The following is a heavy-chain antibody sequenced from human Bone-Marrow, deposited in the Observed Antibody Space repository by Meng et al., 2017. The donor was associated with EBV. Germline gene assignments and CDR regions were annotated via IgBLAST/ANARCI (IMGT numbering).Heavy chain of an antibody. V-gene: IGHV4-30-2*01. D-gene: IGHD4-23*01. J-gene: IGHJ4*02. Sequence: QLQLQESGSGLVKPSXXLXPTCAXSGGSISSGGYSWSWIRQPPGKGLEWIGYIYHSGSTYYNPSLKSRVTISVDRSKNQFSLKLSSVTAADTAVYYCARAGYGGNSGAFDYWGQGTLVTVSS. CDR2: IYHSGST. CDR1: GGSISSGGYS. CDR3: ARAGYGGNSGAFDY.